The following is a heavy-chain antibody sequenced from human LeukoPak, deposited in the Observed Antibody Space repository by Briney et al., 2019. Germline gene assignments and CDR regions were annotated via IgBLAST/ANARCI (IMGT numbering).Heavy chain of an antibody. CDR3: AREETGGDYVFDY. D-gene: IGHD4-17*01. V-gene: IGHV3-13*01. J-gene: IGHJ4*02. Sequence: GGSLRLSCATSGFTFSNHAMHWVRQASGKGLEWVSAIGTAGDTFYPGSVKGRFTISRDNAKNSLYLQMNSLRDEDTAVYYCAREETGGDYVFDYWGQGTLVTVSS. CDR1: GFTFSNHA. CDR2: IGTAGDT.